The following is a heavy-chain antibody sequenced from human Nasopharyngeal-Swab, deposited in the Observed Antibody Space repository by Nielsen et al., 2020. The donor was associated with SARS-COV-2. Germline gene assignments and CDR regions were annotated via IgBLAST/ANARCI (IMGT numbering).Heavy chain of an antibody. CDR2: ISYDGSNK. D-gene: IGHD1-26*01. Sequence: GGSLRLSCAASGFTFSSYGMHWVRQAPGKGLEWVAVISYDGSNKYYADSVKGRFTISRDNSKNTLYLQMNSLRAEDTAVYYCATNIVGATTVDFDYWGQGTLVTVSS. V-gene: IGHV3-30*03. CDR1: GFTFSSYG. CDR3: ATNIVGATTVDFDY. J-gene: IGHJ4*02.